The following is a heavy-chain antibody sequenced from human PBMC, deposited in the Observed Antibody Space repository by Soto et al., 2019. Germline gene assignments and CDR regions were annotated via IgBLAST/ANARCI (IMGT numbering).Heavy chain of an antibody. J-gene: IGHJ6*02. D-gene: IGHD3-3*01. CDR1: GFTFSSYA. CDR2: ISGSGGST. CDR3: ARGGYYDFWSGSGMDV. Sequence: SLRLSCAASGFTFSSYAMSWVRQAPGKGLEWVSAISGSGGSTYYADSVKGRFTISRDNSKNTLYLQMNSLRAEDTAVYYCARGGYYDFWSGSGMDVWGQGTTVTVSS. V-gene: IGHV3-23*01.